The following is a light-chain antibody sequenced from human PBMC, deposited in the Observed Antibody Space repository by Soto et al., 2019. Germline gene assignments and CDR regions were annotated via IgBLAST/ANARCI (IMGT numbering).Light chain of an antibody. V-gene: IGKV4-1*01. J-gene: IGKJ2*01. Sequence: VMTQXPDSLAVXXGEXATINCKSSQSVLYSSNNKNYLAWYQQKPGQTPNLLIYWASTRESGVPXXXXXXXXXXXXXXTISSLQAEDVAVYYCQQYYSTPHTFGQGTRLEIK. CDR2: WAS. CDR3: QQYYSTPHT. CDR1: QSVLYSSNNKNY.